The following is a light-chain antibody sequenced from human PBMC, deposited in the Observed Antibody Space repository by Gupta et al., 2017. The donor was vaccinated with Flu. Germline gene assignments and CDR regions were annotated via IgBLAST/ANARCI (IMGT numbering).Light chain of an antibody. CDR3: QQDDSYYL. J-gene: IGKJ1*01. Sequence: DIYLTQSPSTLSASVGDRVTITCRASQNIRGWLAWYQQKPGKAPKLLISKASTLESGVPFRFSGDGSGKEFTLTSSRRQHDDFANYYGQQDDSYYLFGQGTKVEV. CDR1: QNIRGW. CDR2: KAS. V-gene: IGKV1-5*03.